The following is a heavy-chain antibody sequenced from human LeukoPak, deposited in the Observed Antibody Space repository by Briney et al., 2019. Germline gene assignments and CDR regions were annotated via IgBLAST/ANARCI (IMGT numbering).Heavy chain of an antibody. Sequence: SETRSLTGAVYGGSFSGYYWSWIRQPPGKGREWIGESNHSGSTNYNPSLKSRVTISVDTSKNQFSLKLSSVTAADTAVYYCARGPNLRITMVRGVLSFDYWGQGTLVTVSS. V-gene: IGHV4-34*01. CDR1: GGSFSGYY. D-gene: IGHD3-10*01. CDR3: ARGPNLRITMVRGVLSFDY. J-gene: IGHJ4*02. CDR2: SNHSGST.